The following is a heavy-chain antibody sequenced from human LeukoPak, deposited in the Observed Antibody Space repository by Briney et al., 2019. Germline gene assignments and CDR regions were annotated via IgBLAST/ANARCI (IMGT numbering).Heavy chain of an antibody. D-gene: IGHD5-18*01. J-gene: IGHJ4*02. CDR1: GFTFSNYG. CDR2: IWYDGSNK. V-gene: IGHV3-33*01. CDR3: ARDGGRGYSYGTDY. Sequence: PGGSLRLSCAASGFTFSNYGIHGVREAPGKGLEWVAVIWYDGSNKYYADSVKARFTISRDNSKNTLYLQMGSLRAEDMAVYYCARDGGRGYSYGTDYWGQGTLVTVSS.